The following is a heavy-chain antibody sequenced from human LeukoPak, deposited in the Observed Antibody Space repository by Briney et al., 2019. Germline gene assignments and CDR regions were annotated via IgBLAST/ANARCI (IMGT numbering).Heavy chain of an antibody. Sequence: SETLSLTCTVSGGSISSYYWSWIRQPPGKGLEWIGYIYYSGSTNYNPSLKSRVTISIDTSKNQFSLKLSSVTAADTAVYYCARAGWLGIFQPFDYWGQGTLVTVSS. D-gene: IGHD3-3*01. V-gene: IGHV4-59*08. CDR3: ARAGWLGIFQPFDY. CDR2: IYYSGST. CDR1: GGSISSYY. J-gene: IGHJ4*02.